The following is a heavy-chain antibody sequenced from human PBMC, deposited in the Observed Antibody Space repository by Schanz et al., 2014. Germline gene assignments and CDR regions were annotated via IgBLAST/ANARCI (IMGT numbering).Heavy chain of an antibody. D-gene: IGHD1-1*01. CDR1: GFTFSPYW. Sequence: EVQLVESGGGLVQPGGSLRLSCGSSGFTFSPYWMHWVRQAPGKGLVWVSSISYGTSYISYADSLKGRFTISRDNAKNSLYLEMNSLRAEDTALYYCARDRRNADLDYWGQGTLVTVSS. V-gene: IGHV3-21*02. J-gene: IGHJ4*02. CDR2: ISYGTSYI. CDR3: ARDRRNADLDY.